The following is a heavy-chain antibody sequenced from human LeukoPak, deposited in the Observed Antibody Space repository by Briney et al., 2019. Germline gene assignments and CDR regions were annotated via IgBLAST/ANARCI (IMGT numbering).Heavy chain of an antibody. CDR1: GFTFSHYG. Sequence: GGSLRLSCEASGFTFSHYGMHWVRQAPGKGLEWVAVIWSDATNQYYSDSVKGRFTISRDNFKRTVSLQMNSLRAEDTAVYYCVKDAQRGFDYSNSPQHWGQGSLVTVSS. V-gene: IGHV3-33*06. J-gene: IGHJ4*02. CDR3: VKDAQRGFDYSNSPQH. D-gene: IGHD4-11*01. CDR2: IWSDATNQ.